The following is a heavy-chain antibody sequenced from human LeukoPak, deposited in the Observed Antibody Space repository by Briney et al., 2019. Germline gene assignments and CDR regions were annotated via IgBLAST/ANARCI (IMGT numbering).Heavy chain of an antibody. CDR2: ISYDGSNK. V-gene: IGHV3-30*18. Sequence: GRSLRLSCAASGFTFSSYGMHWVRQAPGKGLEWVAVISYDGSNKYYADSVKGRFTISRDNSKNTLYLQMNSLRAEDTAVYYCAKDVRYGSGFVYYGMDDWGKGTTVTVSS. J-gene: IGHJ6*04. CDR1: GFTFSSYG. CDR3: AKDVRYGSGFVYYGMDD. D-gene: IGHD3-10*01.